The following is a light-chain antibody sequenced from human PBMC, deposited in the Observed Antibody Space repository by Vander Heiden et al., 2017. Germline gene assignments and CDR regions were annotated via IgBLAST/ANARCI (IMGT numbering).Light chain of an antibody. J-gene: IGKJ3*01. CDR3: PQYKYSPAFT. Sequence: EIVMTQSPATLSVSPGERATLSCRASQSVRSNLAWYQQKPGQAPRLLIYDASTRATGTPARFSRSGYATEFTLTITSLQSEDFTVYYCPQYKYSPAFTFRHETKVDIK. CDR1: QSVRSN. V-gene: IGKV3-15*01. CDR2: DAS.